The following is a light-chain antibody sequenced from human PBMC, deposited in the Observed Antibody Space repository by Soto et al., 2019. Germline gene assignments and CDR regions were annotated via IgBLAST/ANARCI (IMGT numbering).Light chain of an antibody. CDR3: QQRSNWRWLT. CDR2: GAS. V-gene: IGKV3D-20*02. CDR1: QSVSNNY. Sequence: EIVLTQSPGTLSLSPGERATLSCRASQSVSNNYLAWYQQKPGQAPRLLIYGASNRATGIPDRFSGSGSGTDFTLTISRLEPEDFAVYYCQQRSNWRWLTFGGGTKVDIK. J-gene: IGKJ4*01.